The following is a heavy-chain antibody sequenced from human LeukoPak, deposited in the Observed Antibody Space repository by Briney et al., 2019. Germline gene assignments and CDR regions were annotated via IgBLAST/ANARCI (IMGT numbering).Heavy chain of an antibody. Sequence: ASVKVSCKASGYTFTNYDINWVRQATGQGLEWMGWMNPSSGDTGYAQKFQGRVTMTRDTSISTAYMELTSLTSDDTAIFYCARTGMGGNVWIDSWGQGTLVTVSS. CDR2: MNPSSGDT. D-gene: IGHD1-26*01. V-gene: IGHV1-8*01. CDR1: GYTFTNYD. CDR3: ARTGMGGNVWIDS. J-gene: IGHJ5*01.